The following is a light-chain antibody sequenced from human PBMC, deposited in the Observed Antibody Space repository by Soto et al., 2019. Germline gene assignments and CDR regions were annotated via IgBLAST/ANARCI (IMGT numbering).Light chain of an antibody. CDR2: NAS. CDR3: QQRGDWPPIT. Sequence: EIVVTQSRARLSLSTGERAILACRASQSVSTFLAWFQQKPGQPPRLLIYNASNRTTGIPARFSGSGSGTDFTLTISSLEPEDFAIYYCQQRGDWPPITFGQGRRLEIK. J-gene: IGKJ5*01. CDR1: QSVSTF. V-gene: IGKV3-11*01.